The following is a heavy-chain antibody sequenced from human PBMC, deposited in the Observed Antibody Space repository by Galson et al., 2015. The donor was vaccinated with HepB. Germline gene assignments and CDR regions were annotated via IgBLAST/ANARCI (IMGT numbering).Heavy chain of an antibody. Sequence: SVKVSCKASGGTFSSYAISWVRQAPGQGLEWMGGIIPIFGTANYAQKFQGRVTITADESTSTAYMELSSLRSEDTAVYYCARAPSIVVVPAANGVWGWFDPWGQGTLVTVSS. V-gene: IGHV1-69*13. CDR2: IIPIFGTA. J-gene: IGHJ5*02. CDR3: ARAPSIVVVPAANGVWGWFDP. CDR1: GGTFSSYA. D-gene: IGHD2-2*01.